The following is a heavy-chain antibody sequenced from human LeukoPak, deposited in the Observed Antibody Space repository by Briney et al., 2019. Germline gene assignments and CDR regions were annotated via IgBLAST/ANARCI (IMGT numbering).Heavy chain of an antibody. V-gene: IGHV3-30-3*01. CDR3: ARDLGRGGYSYGPPDY. J-gene: IGHJ4*02. D-gene: IGHD5-18*01. CDR1: GFTFSSYA. CDR2: ISYDGSNK. Sequence: GGSLRLSCAASGFTFSSYAMHWVRQAPGKGLEWVAVISYDGSNKYYADSVKGRFTISRDNSKNTLYLQMNSLRAEDTAVYYCARDLGRGGYSYGPPDYWGQGTLVTVSS.